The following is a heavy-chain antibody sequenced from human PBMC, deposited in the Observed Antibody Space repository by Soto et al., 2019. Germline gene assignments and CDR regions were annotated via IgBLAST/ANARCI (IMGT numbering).Heavy chain of an antibody. CDR3: ARDQSAMTSGRAGREWFAP. CDR1: GYTFTYYC. Sequence: QVQLVQSGAEVKKPGASVKISCKTSGYTFTYYCIHWGRQAHGQGLEWMGWINPDGGATYFAPNFHGRVTMTRDRSISTAYMDLNKLQSDDAAVYYCARDQSAMTSGRAGREWFAPWGQGTLVTVSS. J-gene: IGHJ5*02. V-gene: IGHV1-2*02. CDR2: INPDGGAT. D-gene: IGHD3-10*01.